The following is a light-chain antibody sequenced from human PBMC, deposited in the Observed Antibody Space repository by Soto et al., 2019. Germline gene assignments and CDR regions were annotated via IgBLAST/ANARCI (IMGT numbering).Light chain of an antibody. CDR3: QLWDSNSDHVV. V-gene: IGLV3-21*02. J-gene: IGLJ2*01. Sequence: SYELTQPPSVSVAPGQTARITCGGNNIGSYSVHWYQQKPGQAPVLVVYDDSDRPSGVPERFSGSNSGNTATLTISRVEAGDEADYYCQLWDSNSDHVVFGGGTKVTVL. CDR1: NIGSYS. CDR2: DDS.